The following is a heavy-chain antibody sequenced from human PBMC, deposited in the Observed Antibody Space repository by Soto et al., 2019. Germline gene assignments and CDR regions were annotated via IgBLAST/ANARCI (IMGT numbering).Heavy chain of an antibody. CDR1: GGTFSSYA. CDR2: IIPIFGTA. Sequence: QVQLVQSGAEVKKPGSSVKVSCKASGGTFSSYAISWVRQAPGQGLEWMGGIIPIFGTANYAQKFQGRVTITADESTSTAYMELSSLRSEDTAVYYCARVGGGYAVSYGNYYYGMDVWGQGTTVTVSS. D-gene: IGHD5-18*01. J-gene: IGHJ6*02. V-gene: IGHV1-69*01. CDR3: ARVGGGYAVSYGNYYYGMDV.